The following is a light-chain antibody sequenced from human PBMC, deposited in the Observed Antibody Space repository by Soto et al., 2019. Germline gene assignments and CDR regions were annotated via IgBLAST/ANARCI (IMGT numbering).Light chain of an antibody. CDR2: AVS. J-gene: IGKJ1*01. CDR3: QHSYGTPRT. CDR1: QSISTY. V-gene: IGKV1-39*01. Sequence: DIQMTQSPSTLSASVGDTVTVTCRASQSISTYLNWYQHKPGKSPKVLIYAVSSLQSGVPSRFSGSGSGTDFTLTITSLQPEDSATYYCQHSYGTPRTFGQGTKVDIK.